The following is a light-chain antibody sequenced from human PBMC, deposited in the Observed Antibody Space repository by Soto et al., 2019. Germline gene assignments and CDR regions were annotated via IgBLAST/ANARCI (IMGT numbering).Light chain of an antibody. CDR2: EVT. V-gene: IGLV2-18*02. CDR3: TSYTTRTALV. J-gene: IGLJ3*02. CDR1: RSDIGSYNR. Sequence: QSALTQPPSVSGSPGQSVTISCIGTRSDIGSYNRVSWYQQSPGTAPKLIVYEVTNRPSGVAGRFSGSKSGNTASLTISGLQAEDEADYYCTSYTTRTALVFGGGTKLTVL.